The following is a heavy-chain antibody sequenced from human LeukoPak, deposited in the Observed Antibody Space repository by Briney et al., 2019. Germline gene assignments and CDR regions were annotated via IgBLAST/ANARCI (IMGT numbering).Heavy chain of an antibody. D-gene: IGHD1-20*01. CDR1: GFTFSSYA. CDR3: ARDGDVNYYFDY. J-gene: IGHJ4*02. V-gene: IGHV3-30*04. CDR2: ISYDGSNK. Sequence: EGSLRLSCAASGFTFSSYAMHWVRQAPGKGLEWVAVISYDGSNKYYADSVKGRFTISRDNSKNTLYLQMNSLRAEDTAVYYCARDGDVNYYFDYWGQGTLVTVSS.